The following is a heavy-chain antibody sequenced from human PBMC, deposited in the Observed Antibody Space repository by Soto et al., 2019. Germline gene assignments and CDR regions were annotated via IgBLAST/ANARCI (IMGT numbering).Heavy chain of an antibody. Sequence: GGSLRLSCAASGFTFSSYGMHWVRQAPGKGLEWVAVISYDGSNKYYADSVKGRFTISRDNSKNTLYLQMNSLRAEDTAVYYCAKDLGYCSGGSCYSGVSGGYYYYYGMDVWGQGTTVTVSS. CDR1: GFTFSSYG. CDR3: AKDLGYCSGGSCYSGVSGGYYYYYGMDV. J-gene: IGHJ6*02. D-gene: IGHD2-15*01. V-gene: IGHV3-30*18. CDR2: ISYDGSNK.